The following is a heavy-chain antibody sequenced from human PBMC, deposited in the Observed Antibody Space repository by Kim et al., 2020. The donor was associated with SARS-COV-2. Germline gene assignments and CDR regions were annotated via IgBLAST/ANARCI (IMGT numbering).Heavy chain of an antibody. J-gene: IGHJ4*02. CDR1: GGSFSGYY. CDR2: INHSGST. Sequence: SETLSLTCAVYGGSFSGYYWSWIRQPPGKGLEWIGEINHSGSTNYNPSLKSRVTISVDTSKNQFSLKLSSVTAADTAVYYCARGGGITIFGVVPPAMTYFDYWGQGTLVTVSS. D-gene: IGHD3-3*01. CDR3: ARGGGITIFGVVPPAMTYFDY. V-gene: IGHV4-34*01.